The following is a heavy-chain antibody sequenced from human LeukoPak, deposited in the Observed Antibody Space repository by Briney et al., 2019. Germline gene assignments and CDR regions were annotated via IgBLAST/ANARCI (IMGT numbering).Heavy chain of an antibody. D-gene: IGHD6-19*01. Sequence: GGSLSLSCAVSGXTFDDYGLSWVRQAPGKGLEWISGINWNGGSTSYVDSVKGRFTNSRDNAKNSLHLQMNSLRAEDTALYYCARDISSGWYFDYWGQGSLVTVSS. J-gene: IGHJ4*02. CDR2: INWNGGST. CDR3: ARDISSGWYFDY. V-gene: IGHV3-20*04. CDR1: GXTFDDYG.